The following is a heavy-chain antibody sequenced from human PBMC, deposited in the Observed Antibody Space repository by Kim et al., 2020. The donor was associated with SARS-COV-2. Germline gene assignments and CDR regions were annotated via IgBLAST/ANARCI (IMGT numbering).Heavy chain of an antibody. CDR1: GYSFTSYW. D-gene: IGHD3-22*01. V-gene: IGHV5-10-1*01. CDR3: ARHPWDYYDSSGSSYWYCDH. Sequence: GESLKISCKGSGYSFTSYWISWVRQMPGKGLEWMGRIDPSDSYTNYSPSFQGHVTISADKSISTAYLQWSSLKASGTAMYYCARHPWDYYDSSGSSYWYCDHWGRGTLVTVSS. CDR2: IDPSDSYT. J-gene: IGHJ2*01.